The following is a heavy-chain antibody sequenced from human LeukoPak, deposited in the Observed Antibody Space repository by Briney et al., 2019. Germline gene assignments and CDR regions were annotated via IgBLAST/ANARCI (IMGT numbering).Heavy chain of an antibody. D-gene: IGHD2-15*01. J-gene: IGHJ4*02. CDR2: ISSNGGST. CDR1: GFTFSSYA. V-gene: IGHV3-64*01. CDR3: ARDLELSVDCSGGSCPPGFSGGFDY. Sequence: GGSLRLSCAASGFTFSSYAMHWVRQAPGKGLEYVSAISSNGGSTYYANSVKGRFTISRDNSKNTLYLQMGSLRAEDMAVYYCARDLELSVDCSGGSCPPGFSGGFDYWGQGTLVTVSS.